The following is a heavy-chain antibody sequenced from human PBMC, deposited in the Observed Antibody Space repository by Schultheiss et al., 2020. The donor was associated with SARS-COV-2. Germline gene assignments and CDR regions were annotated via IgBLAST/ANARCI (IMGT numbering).Heavy chain of an antibody. V-gene: IGHV3-30*07. J-gene: IGHJ4*02. D-gene: IGHD5-12*01. CDR3: ARDKGGGYHAYYFDY. CDR2: ISFDGSQK. CDR1: GLSFKTYA. Sequence: GGSLRLSCAASGLSFKTYAGHWVRQAPGKGLEWLAFISFDGSQKYYADSVKGRFTISRDNSENTLYLQMNSLRAEDTAVYYCARDKGGGYHAYYFDYWGQGTLVTVSS.